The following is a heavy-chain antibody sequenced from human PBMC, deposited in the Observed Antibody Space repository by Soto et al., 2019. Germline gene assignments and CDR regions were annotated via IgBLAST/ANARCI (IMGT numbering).Heavy chain of an antibody. V-gene: IGHV4-38-2*01. CDR1: GYSISSGYY. CDR3: ARGLQYGGNSAY. CDR2: IFHSGST. D-gene: IGHD2-21*02. Sequence: ETLSLTCGVSGYSISSGYYWGWIRQPPGKGLEWIASIFHSGSTYYNPSLKSRVTISVDTSKNQFSLKLSSVTAADTAVYYCARGLQYGGNSAYWGQGTLVIVSS. J-gene: IGHJ4*02.